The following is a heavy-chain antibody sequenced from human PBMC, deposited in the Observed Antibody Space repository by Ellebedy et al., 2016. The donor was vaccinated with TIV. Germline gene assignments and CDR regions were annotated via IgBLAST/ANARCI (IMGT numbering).Heavy chain of an antibody. CDR1: GGSFSGYY. J-gene: IGHJ4*02. CDR2: INHSGST. V-gene: IGHV4-34*01. D-gene: IGHD3-3*01. CDR3: ARREVFKVFGVVITALGYDY. Sequence: SETLSLTXAVYGGSFSGYYWSWIRQPPGKGLEWIGEINHSGSTNYNPSLKSRVTISVDTSKNQFSLKLSSVTAADTAVYYCARREVFKVFGVVITALGYDYWGQGTLVTVSS.